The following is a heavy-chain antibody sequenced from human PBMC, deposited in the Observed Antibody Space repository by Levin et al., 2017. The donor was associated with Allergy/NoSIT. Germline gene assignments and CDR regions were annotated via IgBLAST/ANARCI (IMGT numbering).Heavy chain of an antibody. CDR2: IYSGGST. CDR1: GFTVSSHY. V-gene: IGHV3-66*01. J-gene: IGHJ3*02. Sequence: GESLKISCAASGFTVSSHYMSWVRQAPGKGLEWVSVIYSGGSTYYADSVKGRFTISRDNSKKTLYLQMNSLRAEDTAVYYCARGDAFDIWGQGTMVTVSS. CDR3: ARGDAFDI.